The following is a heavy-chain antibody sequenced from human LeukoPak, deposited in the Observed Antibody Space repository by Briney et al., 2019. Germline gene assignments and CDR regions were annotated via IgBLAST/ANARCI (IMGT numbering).Heavy chain of an antibody. J-gene: IGHJ2*01. CDR2: IHYSGRT. D-gene: IGHD5-12*01. Sequence: SETLSLTCTVSGGSIRPYYWNWIRQPPGKGLEWIGYIHYSGRTDYNPSLNSRVTITVDTSKSQFSLKLTSVTAADTAVYYCARDSSGYDSGWYFDLWGRGTLVTVSS. CDR3: ARDSSGYDSGWYFDL. V-gene: IGHV4-59*01. CDR1: GGSIRPYY.